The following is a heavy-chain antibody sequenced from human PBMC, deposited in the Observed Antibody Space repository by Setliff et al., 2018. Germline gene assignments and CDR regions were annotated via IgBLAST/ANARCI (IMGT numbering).Heavy chain of an antibody. CDR3: ARSGGGAFDI. CDR1: GYTFTDYY. J-gene: IGHJ3*02. Sequence: ASVKVSCKPSGYTFTDYYIHWVRQAPGQGLEWMGIINPSGGSTSYAQKFQGRVTMTRDTSTSTVYMELSSLRSEDTAVYYCARSGGGAFDIWGQGTMVTVSS. D-gene: IGHD3-10*01. CDR2: INPSGGST. V-gene: IGHV1-46*01.